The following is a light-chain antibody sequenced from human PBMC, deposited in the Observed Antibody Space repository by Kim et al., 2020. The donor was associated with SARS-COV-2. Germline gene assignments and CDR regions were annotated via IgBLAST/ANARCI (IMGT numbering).Light chain of an antibody. CDR1: KRVNDN. CDR2: GGS. CDR3: QQYDEWPWT. J-gene: IGKJ1*01. Sequence: MYPGKRVPLACRSTKRVNDNLAWYQQKPGQPPRLLVYGGSVTPTYIPARFSGSGSKTEYTLTVTSLQSEDFAIYYCQQYDEWPWTFGQGTKVDIK. V-gene: IGKV3-15*01.